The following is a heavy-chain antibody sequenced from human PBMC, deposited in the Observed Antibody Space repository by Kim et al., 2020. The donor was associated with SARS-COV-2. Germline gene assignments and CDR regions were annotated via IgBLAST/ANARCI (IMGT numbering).Heavy chain of an antibody. J-gene: IGHJ4*02. Sequence: STNCSDAEQGRFNISRDHPKDTLYLQMNSLGAEDTAVYYCSSSTVGAYFDYWGQGSLVTVSS. CDR3: SSSTVGAYFDY. CDR2: ST. V-gene: IGHV3-53*01. D-gene: IGHD1-26*01.